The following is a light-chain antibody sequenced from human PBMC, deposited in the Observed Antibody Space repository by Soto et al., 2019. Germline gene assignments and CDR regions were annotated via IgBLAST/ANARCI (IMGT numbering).Light chain of an antibody. CDR1: SSNLGAGYD. V-gene: IGLV1-40*01. Sequence: QSALTQPPSVSGAPGQRVTIPCTGNSSNLGAGYDVHWYQQLPGTAPKLVIYGNRNRPSGVPERLSGSKSGTSASLAITGLQAEDEGDYYCQAYDYSLTAAVFGGGTQLTVL. CDR3: QAYDYSLTAAV. J-gene: IGLJ3*02. CDR2: GNR.